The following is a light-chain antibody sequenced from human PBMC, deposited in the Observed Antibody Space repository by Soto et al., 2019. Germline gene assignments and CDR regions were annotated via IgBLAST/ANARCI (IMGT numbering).Light chain of an antibody. CDR3: AAWDDILSGHVV. V-gene: IGLV1-47*01. CDR2: RNN. CDR1: SSNIGSNY. Sequence: QSVLTQPPSASGTPGQRVTISCSGSSSNIGSNYVYWYQQLPGTAPKLLIYRNNQRPSGFPDRFSGSKSGTSASLAISGLRSEDEADYYCAAWDDILSGHVVFGGGTQLTVL. J-gene: IGLJ2*01.